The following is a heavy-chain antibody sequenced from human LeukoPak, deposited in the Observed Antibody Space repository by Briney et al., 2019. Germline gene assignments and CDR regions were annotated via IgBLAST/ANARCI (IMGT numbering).Heavy chain of an antibody. V-gene: IGHV1-2*02. CDR2: LKPNSGGT. CDR3: ARQDVNQGRFDP. Sequence: GASVKVSCTASGYTFTDYYMHWVRQAPGQGLEWMGWLKPNSGGTNYAQRFQGRVTMTRDTSISTAYMELSRLRSDDTAVYYCARQDVNQGRFDPWGQGTLVTVSS. CDR1: GYTFTDYY. J-gene: IGHJ5*02. D-gene: IGHD3-16*01.